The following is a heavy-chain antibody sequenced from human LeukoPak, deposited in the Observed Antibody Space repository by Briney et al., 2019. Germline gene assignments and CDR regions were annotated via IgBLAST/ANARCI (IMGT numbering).Heavy chain of an antibody. J-gene: IGHJ4*02. CDR1: GYTFTSYY. Sequence: ASVKVSCKASGYTFTSYYMHWVRQAPGQGLEWMGIINPSGGSTSYAQKFQGRVTMTRDMSTSTVYMELSSLRSEDTAVYYCARDGFPGGSGWYGERFDYWGQGTLVTVSS. CDR3: ARDGFPGGSGWYGERFDY. D-gene: IGHD6-19*01. V-gene: IGHV1-46*01. CDR2: INPSGGST.